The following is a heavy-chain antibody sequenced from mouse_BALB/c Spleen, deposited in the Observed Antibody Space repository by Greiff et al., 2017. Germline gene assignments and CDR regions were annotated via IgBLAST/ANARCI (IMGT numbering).Heavy chain of an antibody. CDR2: ISSGSSTI. D-gene: IGHD1-1*01. J-gene: IGHJ3*01. Sequence: QGVESGGGLVQPGGSRKLSCAASGFTFSSFGMHWVRQAPEKGLEWVAYISSGSSTIYYADTVKGRFTISRDNPKNTLFLQMTSLRSEDTAMYYCARGRDYYGSSYSFAYWGKGTLVTVSA. CDR1: GFTFSSFG. V-gene: IGHV5-17*02. CDR3: ARGRDYYGSSYSFAY.